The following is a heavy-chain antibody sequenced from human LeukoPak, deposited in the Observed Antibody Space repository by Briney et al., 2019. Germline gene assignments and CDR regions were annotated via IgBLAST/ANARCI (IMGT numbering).Heavy chain of an antibody. Sequence: PSQTLSLTCSVSGGSISSSSYYWGWIRQPPGKGLEWIGSIYYSGSTYYNPSLKSRVIISVDTSKNQFSLRLSSVTAADTAVYYCASLNSGYYYGNWLDPWGQGTLVTVSS. CDR3: ASLNSGYYYGNWLDP. CDR2: IYYSGST. V-gene: IGHV4-39*01. CDR1: GGSISSSSYY. J-gene: IGHJ5*02. D-gene: IGHD3-22*01.